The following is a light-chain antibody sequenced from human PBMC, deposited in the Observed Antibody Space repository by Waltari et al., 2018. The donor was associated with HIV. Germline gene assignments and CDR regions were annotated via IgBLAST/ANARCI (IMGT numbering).Light chain of an antibody. CDR3: QQSYTTPRT. CDR1: QNISNY. J-gene: IGKJ1*01. Sequence: DIQMTQSPSSLSASVGDRVTFNCRTSQNISNYLNWYQQKSGAAPKLLLYAASNLQSGVPSRFFGAGSGTRFSLTITSLQVEDFATYYCQQSYTTPRTFGQGTKVEVK. CDR2: AAS. V-gene: IGKV1-39*01.